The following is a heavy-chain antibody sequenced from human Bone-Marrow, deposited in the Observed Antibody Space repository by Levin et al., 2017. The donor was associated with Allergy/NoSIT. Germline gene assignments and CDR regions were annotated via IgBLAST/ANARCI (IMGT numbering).Heavy chain of an antibody. CDR1: GFTFSSYA. D-gene: IGHD4-17*01. Sequence: PGGSLRLSCAASGFTFSSYAMHWVRQAPGKGLEWVAVISYDGSNKYYADSVKGRFTISRDNSKNTLYLQMNSLRAEDTAVYYCARSQDHDYGDHYAANYWGQGTLVTVSS. J-gene: IGHJ4*02. CDR3: ARSQDHDYGDHYAANY. V-gene: IGHV3-30-3*01. CDR2: ISYDGSNK.